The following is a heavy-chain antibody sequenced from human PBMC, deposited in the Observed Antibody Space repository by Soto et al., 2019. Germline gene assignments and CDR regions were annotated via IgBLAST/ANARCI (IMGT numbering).Heavy chain of an antibody. D-gene: IGHD2-15*01. CDR3: ARLGYCSGGSCYPGYYYYYMDV. V-gene: IGHV4-39*01. CDR2: IYYSGST. J-gene: IGHJ6*03. CDR1: GGSISSSSYD. Sequence: SETLSLSCTVSGGSISSSSYDWGWIRQPPGKGLEWIGSIYYSGSTYYNPSLKSRVTISVDTSKNQFSLKLSSVTAADTAVYYCARLGYCSGGSCYPGYYYYYMDVWGKGTTVTVSS.